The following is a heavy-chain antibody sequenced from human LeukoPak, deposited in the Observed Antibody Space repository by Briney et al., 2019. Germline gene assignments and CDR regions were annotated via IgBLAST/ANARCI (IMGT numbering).Heavy chain of an antibody. Sequence: GGSLRLSCAASGFSFSSYAMSWVRQAPDKGLEWVSAISGSGTPTYSADSVKGRFTISRDNSKNTLDLQMNNLRADDTAVYYCARDLDDLNTLPPLFQYWGPGTLVTVSS. D-gene: IGHD3-3*01. V-gene: IGHV3-23*01. CDR3: ARDLDDLNTLPPLFQY. J-gene: IGHJ1*01. CDR1: GFSFSSYA. CDR2: ISGSGTPT.